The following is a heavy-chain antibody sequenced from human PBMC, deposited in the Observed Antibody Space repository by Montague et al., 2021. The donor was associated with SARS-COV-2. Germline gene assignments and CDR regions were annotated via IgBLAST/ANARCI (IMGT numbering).Heavy chain of an antibody. V-gene: IGHV4-39*01. CDR3: ARFPTSYYYDSKAAPATPDAFDI. D-gene: IGHD3-22*01. CDR1: GGSISSSSYY. Sequence: SETLSLTCTVSGGSISSSSYYWGWIRQPPGKGLEWIGSIYYSGSTYYNPSLKSRVTISVETSKNQFSLKLSSVTAADTAVYYCARFPTSYYYDSKAAPATPDAFDIWGQGTMVTVPS. J-gene: IGHJ3*02. CDR2: IYYSGST.